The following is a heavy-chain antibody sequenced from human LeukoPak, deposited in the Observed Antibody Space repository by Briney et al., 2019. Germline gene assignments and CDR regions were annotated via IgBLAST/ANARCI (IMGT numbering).Heavy chain of an antibody. CDR1: GFTFSSYA. CDR2: ISGSGGST. D-gene: IGHD5-18*01. Sequence: PGGSLRLSCAASGFTFSSYAMSWVRQAPGKGLEWVSAISGSGGSTYYADSVKGRFTISRDNAKNSLYLQMNSLRAEDTAVYYCARDLGTAMARYYYYYGMDVWGQGTTVTVSS. CDR3: ARDLGTAMARYYYYYGMDV. J-gene: IGHJ6*02. V-gene: IGHV3-23*01.